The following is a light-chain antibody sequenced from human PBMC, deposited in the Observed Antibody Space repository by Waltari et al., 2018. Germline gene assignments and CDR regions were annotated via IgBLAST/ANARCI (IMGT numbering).Light chain of an antibody. J-gene: IGKJ4*01. Sequence: DVQMTQSPSSLSASIGDRVTITCRASRSVIGYLNWYQQKPGKAPTLPIYATSSLERGVPSRFSGSGSGADYTLTISSLQPEDFATYYCQQSHSSPLTFGGGTKVEIK. CDR3: QQSHSSPLT. CDR1: RSVIGY. CDR2: ATS. V-gene: IGKV1-39*01.